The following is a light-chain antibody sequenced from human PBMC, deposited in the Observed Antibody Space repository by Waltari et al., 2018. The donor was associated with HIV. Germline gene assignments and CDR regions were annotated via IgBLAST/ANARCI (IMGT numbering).Light chain of an antibody. CDR2: EVT. CDR1: NSDIGSYDY. CDR3: SSFADRDGFYVL. Sequence: QSALTQPPSASGSPGQSVTLSCTGSNSDIGSYDYVSWYQLHPGKAPKLVISEVTKRPSGVSDRFSGSKSANTAFLTVSGLQAEDEADYYCSSFADRDGFYVLFGGGTRLTFL. V-gene: IGLV2-8*01. J-gene: IGLJ2*01.